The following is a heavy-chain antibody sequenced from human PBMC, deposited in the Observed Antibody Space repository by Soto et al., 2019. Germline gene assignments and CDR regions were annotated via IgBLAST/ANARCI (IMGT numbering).Heavy chain of an antibody. V-gene: IGHV4-30-4*01. CDR1: GGSISSGDYY. CDR2: ILYSGTT. J-gene: IGHJ4*02. CDR3: ARNGALDD. Sequence: QVQLQGSGPGLVKPSQTLSLTCTVSGGSISSGDYYWSWIRQPPGKGLEWIGYILYSGTTNYNPSLESRLTISVDTSKNQFSLKLTSVTAADTAVYYCARNGALDDWGRGTLVTVSS. D-gene: IGHD2-8*01.